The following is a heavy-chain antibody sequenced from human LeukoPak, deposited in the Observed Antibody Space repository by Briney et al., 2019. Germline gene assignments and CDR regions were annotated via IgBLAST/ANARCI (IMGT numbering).Heavy chain of an antibody. CDR1: GGSISSSSYY. D-gene: IGHD2-2*01. Sequence: SETLSLTCTVSGGSISSSSYYWGWIRQPPGKGLEWIGSIYYSGSTYYNPSLKSRVTISVDTSKNQFSLKLSSVTAADTAVYYCARGYCSSTSCPPGIDAFDIWGQGTMVTVSS. CDR2: IYYSGST. J-gene: IGHJ3*02. CDR3: ARGYCSSTSCPPGIDAFDI. V-gene: IGHV4-39*07.